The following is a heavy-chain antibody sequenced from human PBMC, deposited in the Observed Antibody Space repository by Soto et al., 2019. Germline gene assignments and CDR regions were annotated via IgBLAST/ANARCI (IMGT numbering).Heavy chain of an antibody. Sequence: SVKVSCKASGGTFSSYAISWVRQAPGQGLEWMGGFIPIFGTANYAQKFQGRVTITADESTSTAYMELSRLRSEDTAVYYCAMGVVAATVGYYGMDVWGQGTTVTVS. D-gene: IGHD2-15*01. CDR2: FIPIFGTA. J-gene: IGHJ6*02. CDR1: GGTFSSYA. CDR3: AMGVVAATVGYYGMDV. V-gene: IGHV1-69*13.